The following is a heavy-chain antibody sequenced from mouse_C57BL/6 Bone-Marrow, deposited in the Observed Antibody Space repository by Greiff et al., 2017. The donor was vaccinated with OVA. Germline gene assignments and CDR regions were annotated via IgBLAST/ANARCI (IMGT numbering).Heavy chain of an antibody. V-gene: IGHV1-82*01. Sequence: QVQLQQSGPELVKPGASVKISCKASGYAFSSSWMNWVKQRPGKGLEWIGRIYPGDGDTNYTGKFQGKSTLTADKSSSTAYMQLSSLTSEDSAVYFCARGGRFAYWGQGTLVTVSA. CDR3: ARGGRFAY. J-gene: IGHJ3*01. CDR2: IYPGDGDT. CDR1: GYAFSSSW.